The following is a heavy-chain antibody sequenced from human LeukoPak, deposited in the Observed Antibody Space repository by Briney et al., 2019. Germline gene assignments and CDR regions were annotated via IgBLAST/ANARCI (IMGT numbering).Heavy chain of an antibody. CDR2: ISGSGGST. D-gene: IGHD3-3*01. CDR3: AKGGLSYYDLWSGYSIGSREYYFDY. V-gene: IGHV3-23*01. J-gene: IGHJ4*02. Sequence: GGSLRLSCAASGFTFSSYAMSWVRQAPGKGLEWVSAISGSGGSTYYADSVKGRFTISRDNSKNTLYLQMNSLRAEDTAVYYCAKGGLSYYDLWSGYSIGSREYYFDYWGQGTLVTVSS. CDR1: GFTFSSYA.